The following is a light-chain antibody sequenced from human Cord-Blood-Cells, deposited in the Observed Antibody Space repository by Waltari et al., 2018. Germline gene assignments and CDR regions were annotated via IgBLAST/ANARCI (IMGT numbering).Light chain of an antibody. Sequence: QSALTQPASVSGSPGQSIPISCTGTSSDVGSYNLVSWYQQHQGKAPKLMIYEGSKWPSGVSNRFSGSKSGNTASLTISGLQAEDEADYYCCSYAGSSTLVFGGGTKLTVL. CDR3: CSYAGSSTLV. CDR2: EGS. V-gene: IGLV2-23*01. J-gene: IGLJ2*01. CDR1: SSDVGSYNL.